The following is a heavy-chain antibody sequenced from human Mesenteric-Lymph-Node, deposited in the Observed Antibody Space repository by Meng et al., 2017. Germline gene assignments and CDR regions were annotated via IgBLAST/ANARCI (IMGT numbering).Heavy chain of an antibody. V-gene: IGHV3-53*01. CDR3: ARDLRVTMIVGNGMDV. D-gene: IGHD3-22*01. Sequence: GESLKISCAASGFTVSSDYMSWVRQAPGKRLEWVSIIFGDGRAFYADSVKGRFTISRDNAKNSLYLQMNSLRAEDTAVYYCARDLRVTMIVGNGMDVWGQGTTVTVSS. J-gene: IGHJ6*02. CDR1: GFTVSSDY. CDR2: IFGDGRA.